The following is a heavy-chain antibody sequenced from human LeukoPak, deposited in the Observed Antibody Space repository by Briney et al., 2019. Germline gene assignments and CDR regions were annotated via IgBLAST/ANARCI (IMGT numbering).Heavy chain of an antibody. D-gene: IGHD6-13*01. J-gene: IGHJ4*02. CDR1: GFTVSGNN. V-gene: IGHV3-53*01. CDR3: ARDLGRYSSSWYFDY. CDR2: IYSGGST. Sequence: GGSLRLSCAASGFTVSGNNMSWVRQAPGKGLEWVSVIYSGGSTYYADSVKGRFTVSRDNSKNTLYLQMNSLRAEDTAVYYCARDLGRYSSSWYFDYWGQGTLVTVSS.